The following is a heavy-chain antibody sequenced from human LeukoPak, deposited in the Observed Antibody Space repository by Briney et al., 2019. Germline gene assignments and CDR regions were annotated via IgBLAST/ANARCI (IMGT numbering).Heavy chain of an antibody. CDR1: GGSISSGDYY. J-gene: IGHJ4*02. V-gene: IGHV4-30-4*08. CDR2: IYYSGST. Sequence: SETLSLTCTVSGGSISSGDYYWSWIRQPPGKGLEWIGYIYYSGSTYYNPSLKSRVTISVDTSKNQFSLKLSSVTAADTAVYYCARGRGRGYWSGDYWGQGTLVTVSS. D-gene: IGHD3-22*01. CDR3: ARGRGRGYWSGDY.